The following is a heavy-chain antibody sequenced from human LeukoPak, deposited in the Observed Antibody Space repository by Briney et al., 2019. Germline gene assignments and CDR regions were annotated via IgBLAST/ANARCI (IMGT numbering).Heavy chain of an antibody. J-gene: IGHJ5*02. D-gene: IGHD1-26*01. CDR2: IYSSGST. CDR1: GGSFSGYY. CDR3: ARGLVGTTGEQNWFDP. Sequence: SETLSLTCAVYGGSFSGYYWSWIRQPAGKGLEWIGRIYSSGSTNCNPSLKSRVTISVDKSNNQFSLKLSSVTAADTAMYYCARGLVGTTGEQNWFDPWGQGTLVTVSS. V-gene: IGHV4-59*10.